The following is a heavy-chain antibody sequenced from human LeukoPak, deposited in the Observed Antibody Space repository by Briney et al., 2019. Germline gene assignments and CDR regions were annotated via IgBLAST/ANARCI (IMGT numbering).Heavy chain of an antibody. CDR3: ATLLTYYYGSGSHDAFDI. CDR1: GGSISSSSYY. J-gene: IGHJ3*02. V-gene: IGHV4-39*07. Sequence: KPSETLSLTCTVSGGSISSSSYYWGWIRQPPGKGLEWIGSIFYSGSTYYNPSLKSRVTISVDTSKNQFSLKLSSVTAADTAVYYCATLLTYYYGSGSHDAFDIWGQGTMVTVSS. CDR2: IFYSGST. D-gene: IGHD3-10*01.